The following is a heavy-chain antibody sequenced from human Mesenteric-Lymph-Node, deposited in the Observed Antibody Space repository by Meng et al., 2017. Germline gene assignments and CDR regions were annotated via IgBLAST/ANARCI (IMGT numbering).Heavy chain of an antibody. CDR2: IKQDGSET. D-gene: IGHD1-14*01. Sequence: GGSLRPSCAASGLTFSSYWMSWVPQAPGKGLEWVANIKQDGSETHYVDSVKGRFTISRDNAKNSLYLQMNNLRADDTAVYYCATLNRWLPDYWGQRTLVTVSS. CDR1: GLTFSSYW. V-gene: IGHV3-7*01. CDR3: ATLNRWLPDY. J-gene: IGHJ4*02.